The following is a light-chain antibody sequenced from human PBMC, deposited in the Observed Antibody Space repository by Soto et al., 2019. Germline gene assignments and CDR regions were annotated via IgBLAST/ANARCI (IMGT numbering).Light chain of an antibody. CDR1: QSISTNY. Sequence: VLLTQNPGTLSLSPGDGATRSSRASQSISTNYLAWYQQKPGQAPKLLIYAASSRLTGIPDRFSGSGSGTDFTLTISRLEPEDFALYYCQQYGRTFGQGTRLEIK. CDR3: QQYGRT. V-gene: IGKV3-20*01. CDR2: AAS. J-gene: IGKJ5*01.